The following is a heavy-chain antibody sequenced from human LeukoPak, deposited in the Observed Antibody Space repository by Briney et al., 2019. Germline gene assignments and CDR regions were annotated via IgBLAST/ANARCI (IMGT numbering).Heavy chain of an antibody. CDR1: GYTFTSYG. CDR2: ISAYNGNT. CDR3: ATGPVDEILTGYPFGGFDY. Sequence: ASVKVSCKASGYTFTSYGISWVRQAPGQGLEWMGWISAYNGNTNYAQKLQGRVTMTTDTSTSTAYMELRSLRSDDTAVYYCATGPVDEILTGYPFGGFDYWGQGTLVTVSS. V-gene: IGHV1-18*01. D-gene: IGHD3-9*01. J-gene: IGHJ4*02.